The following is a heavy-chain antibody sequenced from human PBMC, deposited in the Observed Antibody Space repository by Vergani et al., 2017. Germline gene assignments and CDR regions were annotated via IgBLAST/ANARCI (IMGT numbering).Heavy chain of an antibody. D-gene: IGHD3-10*01. CDR3: GKSQGGSGSYYNGVDY. CDR1: GFTFSSYA. Sequence: EVQLLESGGGLVQPGGSLRLSCAASGFTFSSYAMSWVRQAPGKGLEWVSAISGSGGSTYYADSVKGRFTISRDNSKNTLYLQMNRLRAEDTAVYYCGKSQGGSGSYYNGVDYWGQGTLVTVSS. J-gene: IGHJ4*02. CDR2: ISGSGGST. V-gene: IGHV3-23*01.